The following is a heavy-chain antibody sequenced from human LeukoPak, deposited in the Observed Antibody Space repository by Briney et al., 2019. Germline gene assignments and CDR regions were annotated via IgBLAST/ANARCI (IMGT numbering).Heavy chain of an antibody. CDR3: ARDPYCTNGVCYGAFDS. CDR2: INPSGGST. Sequence: ASVKVSCKASGYPFTSYFMHWVRQAPGQGLEWMGMINPSGGSTSYTPKFQGRVTMSRDMSTSTAFMQLSSLRSEDTAVYYCARDPYCTNGVCYGAFDSWGQGTLVTVSS. D-gene: IGHD2-8*01. V-gene: IGHV1-46*01. J-gene: IGHJ4*02. CDR1: GYPFTSYF.